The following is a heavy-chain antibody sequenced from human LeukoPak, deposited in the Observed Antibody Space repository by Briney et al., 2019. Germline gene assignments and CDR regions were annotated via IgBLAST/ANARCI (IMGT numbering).Heavy chain of an antibody. D-gene: IGHD3-22*01. CDR2: ISYTGNT. CDR3: ARHFGYDDTSDYQGVPDY. Sequence: SETLSLTCTVSGVSINSNTYSWGWIRQPPGEGLEWIGTISYTGNTYFNSPLKSRVTIFVDTSKAQFSLKLCSVTAADTAVYCCARHFGYDDTSDYQGVPDYWGQGSLVTVSS. CDR1: GVSINSNTYS. V-gene: IGHV4-39*01. J-gene: IGHJ4*02.